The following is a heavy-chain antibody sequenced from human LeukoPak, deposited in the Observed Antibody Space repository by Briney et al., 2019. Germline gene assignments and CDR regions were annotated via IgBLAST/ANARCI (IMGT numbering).Heavy chain of an antibody. CDR3: ARDLSGTGATTLAY. Sequence: SQTLSLTCTVSGGSISRGTYYWSWIRQLAGKGPQWIGRISTSGSTHYNPSLESRLTISIDTSKNQFSLKLSSVTAADTAVYYCARDLSGTGATTLAYWGLGTLVTVSS. CDR1: GGSISRGTYY. D-gene: IGHD1-26*01. CDR2: ISTSGST. J-gene: IGHJ4*02. V-gene: IGHV4-61*02.